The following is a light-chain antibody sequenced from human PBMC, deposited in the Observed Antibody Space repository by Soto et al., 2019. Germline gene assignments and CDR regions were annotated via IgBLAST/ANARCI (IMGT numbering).Light chain of an antibody. Sequence: EIVLTQSPGTLSLSPGERATLSCGASQSISSTYLAWYRQKPGQAPSLLIYAASSRATGIPDRFSGSGSGTDFTLTISRLEPEDFAVYYCQQYYASSWTFGQGTRVEIK. J-gene: IGKJ1*01. V-gene: IGKV3-20*01. CDR1: QSISSTY. CDR3: QQYYASSWT. CDR2: AAS.